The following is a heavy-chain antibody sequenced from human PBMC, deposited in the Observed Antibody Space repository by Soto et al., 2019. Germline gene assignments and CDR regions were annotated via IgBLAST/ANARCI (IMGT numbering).Heavy chain of an antibody. CDR1: GYTFTSYD. CDR3: ARGFRYCSSTRCSGEYFQH. V-gene: IGHV1-8*01. Sequence: ASVKVSCKASGYTFTSYDINWVRQATGQGLEWMGWMNPNSGNTGYAQKFQGRVTMTRNTSISTAYMELSSLRSEDTAVYYCARGFRYCSSTRCSGEYFQHWGQGTLVTVSS. J-gene: IGHJ1*01. CDR2: MNPNSGNT. D-gene: IGHD2-2*01.